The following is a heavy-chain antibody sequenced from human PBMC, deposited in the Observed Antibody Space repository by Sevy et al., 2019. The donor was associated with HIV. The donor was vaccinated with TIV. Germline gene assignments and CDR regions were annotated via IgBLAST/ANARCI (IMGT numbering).Heavy chain of an antibody. CDR1: GFTFSRHG. V-gene: IGHV3-30*18. CDR3: ANSRGRYDGSSWLYYYYLMDV. J-gene: IGHJ6*02. Sequence: GGSLRLSCAASGFTFSRHGMHWARQAPGKGLEWVAIISNDGSDKHYADSVKGRFTISRDNSKDTLYLQTNSLRLEDTAVYYCANSRGRYDGSSWLYYYYLMDVWGQGATVTVSS. D-gene: IGHD6-13*01. CDR2: ISNDGSDK.